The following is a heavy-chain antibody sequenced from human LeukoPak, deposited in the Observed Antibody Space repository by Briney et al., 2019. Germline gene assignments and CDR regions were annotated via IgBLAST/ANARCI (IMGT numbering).Heavy chain of an antibody. J-gene: IGHJ6*03. CDR1: GYSISSGYY. V-gene: IGHV4-38-2*01. CDR3: ARLPKQYSSSWYYMDV. CDR2: IYHSGST. D-gene: IGHD6-13*01. Sequence: SETLSLTCAVSGYSISSGYYWGWIRQPPGKGLEWIGSIYHSGSTYYNPSLKSRVTISVDTSKNQFSLKLSSVTAADTAVYYCARLPKQYSSSWYYMDVWGKGTTVTVSS.